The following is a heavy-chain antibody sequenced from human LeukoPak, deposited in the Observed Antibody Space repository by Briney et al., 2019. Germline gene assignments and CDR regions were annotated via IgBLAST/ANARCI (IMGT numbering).Heavy chain of an antibody. CDR1: GFTFSDYA. CDR3: AKAELGVDTFFDY. Sequence: QSGGSLRLSCAASGFTFSDYALGWVRQAPGRGLEWVATLSGSGAGTYYSDSVQGRFTISRDNSKRTLFLQMNSLGAEDTAFYYCAKAELGVDTFFDYWGQGTLVTVSS. V-gene: IGHV3-23*01. J-gene: IGHJ4*02. CDR2: LSGSGAGT. D-gene: IGHD3-3*01.